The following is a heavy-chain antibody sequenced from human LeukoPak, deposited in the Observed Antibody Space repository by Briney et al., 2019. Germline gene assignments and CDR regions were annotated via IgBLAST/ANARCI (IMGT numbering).Heavy chain of an antibody. CDR1: GGSFSGYY. CDR2: INHSGST. D-gene: IGHD3-9*01. V-gene: IGHV4-34*01. Sequence: SETLSLTCAVYGGSFSGYYWSWIRQPPGKGLGWIGEINHSGSTNYNPSLKSRVTISVDTSKNQFSLKLSSVTAADTAVYYCARLRGDILTGYRKYYFDYWGQGTLVTVSS. CDR3: ARLRGDILTGYRKYYFDY. J-gene: IGHJ4*02.